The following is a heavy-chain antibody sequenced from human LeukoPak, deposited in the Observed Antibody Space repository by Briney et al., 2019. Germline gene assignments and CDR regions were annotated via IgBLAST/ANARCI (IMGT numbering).Heavy chain of an antibody. CDR1: GFTFGSYA. Sequence: GGSLRLSCAASGFTFGSYAMSWVRQGPGKGLEWVSAISGSGGSIYYADSVRGRFTISRDNSKNTLYLQMNSLRAEDTAVYYCAKESALYSGGGYFDYWGRGTLVTVSS. CDR3: AKESALYSGGGYFDY. J-gene: IGHJ4*02. D-gene: IGHD2-8*01. V-gene: IGHV3-23*01. CDR2: ISGSGGSI.